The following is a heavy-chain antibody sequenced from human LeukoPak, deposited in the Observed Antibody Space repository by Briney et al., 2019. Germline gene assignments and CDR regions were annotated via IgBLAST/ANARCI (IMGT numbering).Heavy chain of an antibody. Sequence: SETLSLTCTVSGGSISRDYWSWIRQPPGKGLEWIGYIYYSGSTNYNPSLKSRVTISVDTSKNQFSLKLSSVTAADTAVYYCATLSIAAAGNWYFDLWGRGTLVTVSS. J-gene: IGHJ2*01. CDR2: IYYSGST. CDR1: GGSISRDY. D-gene: IGHD6-13*01. CDR3: ATLSIAAAGNWYFDL. V-gene: IGHV4-59*01.